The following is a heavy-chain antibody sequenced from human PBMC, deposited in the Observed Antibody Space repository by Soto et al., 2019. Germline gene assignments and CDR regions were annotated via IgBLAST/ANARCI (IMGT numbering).Heavy chain of an antibody. J-gene: IGHJ3*02. V-gene: IGHV3-30-3*01. CDR3: ARYIVVVTATYAFDI. Sequence: GGSLRLSCVASGFTFSGAWMTWVRQAPGRGPEWVAVISYDGSDKYYADSVKGRFTISRDNSKNTLYLQMNSLRAEDTAVCYCARYIVVVTATYAFDIWGQGTMVTVSS. CDR1: GFTFSGAW. D-gene: IGHD2-21*02. CDR2: ISYDGSDK.